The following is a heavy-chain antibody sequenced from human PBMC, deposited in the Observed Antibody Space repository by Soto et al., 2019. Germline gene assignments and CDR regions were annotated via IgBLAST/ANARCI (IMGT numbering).Heavy chain of an antibody. CDR2: ISSSGSTI. D-gene: IGHD3-22*01. CDR1: GFTFSSYE. J-gene: IGHJ4*02. Sequence: EVQLVESGGGLVQPGGSLRLSCAASGFTFSSYEMNWVRQAPGKGLEWVSYISSSGSTIYYADSVKGRFTISRDKAKNSLYLQMNSLSAEDTAVYYCGRGEGGYYGCSGSVGYWGQGTLVTVSS. CDR3: GRGEGGYYGCSGSVGY. V-gene: IGHV3-48*03.